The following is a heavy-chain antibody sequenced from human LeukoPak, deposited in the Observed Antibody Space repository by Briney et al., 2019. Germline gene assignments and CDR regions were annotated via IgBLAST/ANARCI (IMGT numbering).Heavy chain of an antibody. CDR1: GFTFSSYA. CDR3: AKDRNQLLYRGHDAFDI. J-gene: IGHJ3*02. D-gene: IGHD2-2*02. CDR2: ISYDGSNK. Sequence: GGSLRLSCAASGFTFSSYAMHWVRQAPGKGLEWVAVISYDGSNKYYADSVKGRFTISRDNSKNTLYLQMNSLRAEDTAVYYCAKDRNQLLYRGHDAFDIWGQGTMVTVSS. V-gene: IGHV3-30*04.